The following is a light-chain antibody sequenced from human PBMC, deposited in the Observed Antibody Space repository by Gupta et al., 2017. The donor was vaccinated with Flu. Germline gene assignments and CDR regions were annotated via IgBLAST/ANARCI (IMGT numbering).Light chain of an antibody. CDR2: QVT. Sequence: QSALTQPASVSGSPGPSITISCTGTPIGISNFVSWDHQHPDKAPKLLFYQVTIRPSGVAHRFSGSKSGYTSSLTISERYAEDVADYYGKTYPGNSSFVFGTGTKATVL. V-gene: IGLV2-14*01. J-gene: IGLJ1*01. CDR1: PIGISNF. CDR3: KTYPGNSSFV.